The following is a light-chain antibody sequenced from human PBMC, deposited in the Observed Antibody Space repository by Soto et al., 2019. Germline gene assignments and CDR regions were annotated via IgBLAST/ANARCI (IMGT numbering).Light chain of an antibody. CDR2: DAS. J-gene: IGKJ5*01. Sequence: EIVLTQSPATLSLSPGQSATLSCRASQSVSTFLAWYQQKPGQAPRLLIYDASNRATGIPARFRGSGSGTDFTRTISSLEPEDLAVYYCQQRSNWPITFGQGTRLEIE. CDR3: QQRSNWPIT. CDR1: QSVSTF. V-gene: IGKV3-11*01.